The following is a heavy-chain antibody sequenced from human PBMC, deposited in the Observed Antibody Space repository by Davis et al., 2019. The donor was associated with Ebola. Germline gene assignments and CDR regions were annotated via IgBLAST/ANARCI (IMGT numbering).Heavy chain of an antibody. J-gene: IGHJ4*02. V-gene: IGHV3-53*01. CDR1: GFTFSSYW. D-gene: IGHD2-8*02. CDR2: IYSGGST. Sequence: PGGSLRLSCAASGFTFSSYWMSWVRQAPGKGLEWVSVIYSGGSTYYADSVKGRFTISRDNSKNTLYLQMNSLRAEDTAVYYCARIILGYCTGGVCGGSDYRGQGTLVTVSS. CDR3: ARIILGYCTGGVCGGSDY.